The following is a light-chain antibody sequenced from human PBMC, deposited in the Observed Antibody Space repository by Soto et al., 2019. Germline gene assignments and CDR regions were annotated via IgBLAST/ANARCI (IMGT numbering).Light chain of an antibody. Sequence: EIQMTQSQSSLSASVGDRVTITCRASQSISSYLNWYQQKPGKAPKLLIYAASSLQSGVPSRFSGSGSGTDFTLTISSLQPEDFATYYCQQSYSTPHTFGGGTKVDI. CDR2: AAS. V-gene: IGKV1-39*01. J-gene: IGKJ4*01. CDR1: QSISSY. CDR3: QQSYSTPHT.